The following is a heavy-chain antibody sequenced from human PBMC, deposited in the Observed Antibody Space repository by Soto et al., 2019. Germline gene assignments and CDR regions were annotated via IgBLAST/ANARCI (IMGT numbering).Heavy chain of an antibody. J-gene: IGHJ4*02. Sequence: GGSLRLSCAASGFTFSSYEMNWVRQAPGKGLEWVSYISSSGSTIYYADSVKGRFTISRDNAKNSLYLQMNSLRAEDTAVYYCAIAVRQQLVQALAPPNPLFDYWGQGTLVTVSS. CDR1: GFTFSSYE. V-gene: IGHV3-48*03. D-gene: IGHD6-13*01. CDR2: ISSSGSTI. CDR3: AIAVRQQLVQALAPPNPLFDY.